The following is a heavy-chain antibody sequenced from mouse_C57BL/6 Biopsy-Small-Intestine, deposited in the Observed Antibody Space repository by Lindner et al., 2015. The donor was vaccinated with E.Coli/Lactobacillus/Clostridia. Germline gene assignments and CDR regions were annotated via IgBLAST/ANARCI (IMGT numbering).Heavy chain of an antibody. CDR1: GYTFSRYW. CDR2: IYPGSGSE. D-gene: IGHD2-4*01. CDR3: ADFDYDSGFAY. J-gene: IGHJ3*01. V-gene: IGHV1-55*01. Sequence: VQLQESGAEVVKPGASVKMSCKASGYTFSRYWITWVKQRPGQGLEWIGDIYPGSGSENCNEKFKSKATLTADTPSNTAYMQLSSLTSEDSAVYYCADFDYDSGFAYWGQGTLVTVSA.